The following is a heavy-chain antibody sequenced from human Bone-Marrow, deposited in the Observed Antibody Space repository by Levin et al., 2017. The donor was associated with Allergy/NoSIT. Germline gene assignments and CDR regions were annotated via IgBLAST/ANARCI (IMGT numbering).Heavy chain of an antibody. Sequence: GGSLRLSCTASGFTFGDYAMSWFRQAPGKGLEWVGFIRSKAYGGTTEYAASVKGRFTISRDDSKSIAYLQMNSLKTEDTAVYYCTRDRGPDIVATQLDYWGQGTLVTVSS. V-gene: IGHV3-49*03. D-gene: IGHD5-12*01. J-gene: IGHJ4*02. CDR3: TRDRGPDIVATQLDY. CDR2: IRSKAYGGTT. CDR1: GFTFGDYA.